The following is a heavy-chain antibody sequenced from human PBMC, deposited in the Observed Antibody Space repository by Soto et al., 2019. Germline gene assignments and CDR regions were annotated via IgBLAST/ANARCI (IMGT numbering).Heavy chain of an antibody. CDR2: ISSSGSTI. Sequence: QVQLVESGGGLVKPGGSLRLSCAASGFTFSDYYMSWIRQAPGKGLEWVSYISSSGSTIYYADSVKGRFTISRGNAKKSLSLQINSLRAEDTAVYYCARAYSSSWYTPSYYYYYGMDVWWPGTTVTVSS. CDR1: GFTFSDYY. V-gene: IGHV3-11*01. D-gene: IGHD6-13*01. CDR3: ARAYSSSWYTPSYYYYYGMDV. J-gene: IGHJ6*01.